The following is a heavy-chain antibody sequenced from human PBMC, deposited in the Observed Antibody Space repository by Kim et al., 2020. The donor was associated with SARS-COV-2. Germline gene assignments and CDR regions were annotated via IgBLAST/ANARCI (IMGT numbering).Heavy chain of an antibody. D-gene: IGHD3-22*01. Sequence: SETLSLTCTVSGGSISSYSWSWIRQPPGKGLEWIGYIYYSGRTNYNPSLKSRVTISVDTSKNRFSLKLSYVPDADTAVYYCARDFTYYDSSGYDISWFDPWGQGTLVTVSS. CDR2: IYYSGRT. J-gene: IGHJ5*02. V-gene: IGHV4-59*13. CDR1: GGSISSYS. CDR3: ARDFTYYDSSGYDISWFDP.